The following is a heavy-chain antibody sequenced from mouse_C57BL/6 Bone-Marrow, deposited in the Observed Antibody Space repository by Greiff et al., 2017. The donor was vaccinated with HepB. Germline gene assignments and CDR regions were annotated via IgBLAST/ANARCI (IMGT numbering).Heavy chain of an antibody. D-gene: IGHD2-2*01. V-gene: IGHV5-4*01. CDR3: ARDRYGYDRVGYFDV. Sequence: EVHLVESGGGLVKPGGSLKLSCAASGFTFSSYAMSWVRQTPEKRLEWVATISHGGSYTYYPDNVKGRFTISRDNAKNNLYLQMSHLKSEDTAMYYCARDRYGYDRVGYFDVWGTGTTVTVSS. J-gene: IGHJ1*03. CDR1: GFTFSSYA. CDR2: ISHGGSYT.